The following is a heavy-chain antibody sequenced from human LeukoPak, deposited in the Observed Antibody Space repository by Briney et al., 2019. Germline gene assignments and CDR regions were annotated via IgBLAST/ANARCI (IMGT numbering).Heavy chain of an antibody. CDR2: IYYSGGT. V-gene: IGHV4-59*12. CDR3: ARDRSVGVLPAPPFDF. J-gene: IGHJ4*02. D-gene: IGHD6-6*01. CDR1: GGSISSYY. Sequence: PSETLSLTCTVSGGSISSYYWSWIRQPPGKGLEWIGYIYYSGGTNYNPSLKSRVTTSVDTSKNLFSLTLTSVTAADTAVYYCARDRSVGVLPAPPFDFWGQGTLVTVSS.